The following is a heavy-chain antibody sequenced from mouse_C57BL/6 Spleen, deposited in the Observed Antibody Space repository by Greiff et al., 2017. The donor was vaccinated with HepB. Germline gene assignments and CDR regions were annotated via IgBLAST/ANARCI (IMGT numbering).Heavy chain of an antibody. J-gene: IGHJ3*01. CDR2: ISSGSSTI. CDR3: ARDDYDPFAY. CDR1: GFTFSDYG. V-gene: IGHV5-17*01. D-gene: IGHD2-4*01. Sequence: EVQLVESGGGLVKPGGSLKLSCAASGFTFSDYGMHWVRQAPEKGLEWVAYISSGSSTIYYADTVKGRFTISRDNAKNTLFLQMTSLRSEDTAMYYCARDDYDPFAYWGQGTLVTVSA.